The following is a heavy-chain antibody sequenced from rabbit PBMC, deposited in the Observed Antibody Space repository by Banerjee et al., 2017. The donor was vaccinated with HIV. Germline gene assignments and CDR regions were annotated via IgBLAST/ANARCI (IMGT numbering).Heavy chain of an antibody. CDR3: ARVLVEYDYGMDL. V-gene: IGHV1S45*01. Sequence: QEQLEESGGDLVKPGGSLTLTCTASGFSFSNGYVMCWVRQAPGKGLEWIACINTISGDTVYATWAKGRFTISKASWTTVTLQMTSLTAADTASYFCARVLVEYDYGMDLWGPGTLVTVS. J-gene: IGHJ6*01. D-gene: IGHD4-2*01. CDR1: GFSFSNGYV. CDR2: INTISGDT.